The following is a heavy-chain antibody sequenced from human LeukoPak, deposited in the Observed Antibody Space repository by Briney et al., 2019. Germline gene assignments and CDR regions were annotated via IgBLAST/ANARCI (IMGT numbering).Heavy chain of an antibody. J-gene: IGHJ4*02. CDR1: GYTFTSYG. CDR2: ISAYNGNT. V-gene: IGHV1-18*01. D-gene: IGHD3-3*01. CDR3: ARDYEGSYDFWSGYYLPFDY. Sequence: AAVKVSCKASGYTFTSYGISWVRQAPGQGFEWMGWISAYNGNTNYAQKLQGRVTMTTDTSTSTAYMELRSLRSDDTAVYYCARDYEGSYDFWSGYYLPFDYWGQGTLVTVSS.